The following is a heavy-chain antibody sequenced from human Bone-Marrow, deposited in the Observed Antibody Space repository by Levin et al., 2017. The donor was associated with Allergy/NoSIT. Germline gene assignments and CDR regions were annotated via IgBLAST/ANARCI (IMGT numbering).Heavy chain of an antibody. CDR1: GFRFDDYA. D-gene: IGHD3-16*01. CDR3: AKDGGLTSPYYFDY. Sequence: LSLTCAASGFRFDDYAMHWVRLAPGKGLEWVSGLSWNGNTVDYADSVKGRFTISRDNAKNSLYLQINSLRPEDTALYYCAKDGGLTSPYYFDYWGQGTLVTVSS. CDR2: LSWNGNTV. V-gene: IGHV3-9*01. J-gene: IGHJ4*02.